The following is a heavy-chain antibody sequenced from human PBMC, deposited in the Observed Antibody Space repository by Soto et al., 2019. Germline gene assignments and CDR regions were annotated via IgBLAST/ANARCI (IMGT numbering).Heavy chain of an antibody. CDR3: ARQGFGQLHGLVDV. D-gene: IGHD3-10*01. CDR1: GGSISSYY. CDR2: VHHSWGS. J-gene: IGHJ6*02. Sequence: QVQLQESGPGLVKPSETLSLSCTVSGGSISSYYWSWFRQSPGKRMEWIGYVHHSWGSSYNPSLRSRVAISLDTSKSQFSLKVTSVTATDTAVYYCARQGFGQLHGLVDVWGQGTRVTVSS. V-gene: IGHV4-59*08.